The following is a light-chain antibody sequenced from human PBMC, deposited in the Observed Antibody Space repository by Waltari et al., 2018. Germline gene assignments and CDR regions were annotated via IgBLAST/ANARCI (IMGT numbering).Light chain of an antibody. CDR1: QIITNNY. J-gene: IGKJ4*01. V-gene: IGKV3-20*01. CDR2: GAS. Sequence: EIVLTQSPGAMSLSPGGRATLSCRATQIITNNYLTWYQQKPGQAPTLLIFGASNRATGIPDRFSGSGSGTDFTLTIYGLEPEDSAVYYCQQYANSPLTFGGGATVAIK. CDR3: QQYANSPLT.